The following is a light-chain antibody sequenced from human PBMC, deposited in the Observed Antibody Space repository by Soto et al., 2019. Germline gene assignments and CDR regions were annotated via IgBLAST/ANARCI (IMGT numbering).Light chain of an antibody. CDR3: RSYTSSSNEC. V-gene: IGLV2-14*01. J-gene: IGLJ1*01. CDR1: SSDVGGYNY. CDR2: DVS. Sequence: SEVSHPGKGCRSRGQPYTKSCTGTSSDVGGYNYVSWYQQHPGKAPKLMIYDVSNRPSGVSNRFSGSKSGNTASLTISGLQAEDKADYSCRSYTSSSNECLGAGTKATVL.